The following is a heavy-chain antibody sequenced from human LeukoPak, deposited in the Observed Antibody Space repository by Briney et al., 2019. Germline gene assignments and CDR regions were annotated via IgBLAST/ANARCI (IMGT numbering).Heavy chain of an antibody. Sequence: ASVKVSCKASGYTFTSYAMNWVRQAPGQGLEWMGWINTNTGNPTYAQGFTGRFVFSLDTSVSTAYLQISSLKAEDTAVYYCARPLPVYYCDSSGYPYAFDIWGQGTMVTVSS. CDR3: ARPLPVYYCDSSGYPYAFDI. J-gene: IGHJ3*02. D-gene: IGHD3-22*01. CDR1: GYTFTSYA. CDR2: INTNTGNP. V-gene: IGHV7-4-1*02.